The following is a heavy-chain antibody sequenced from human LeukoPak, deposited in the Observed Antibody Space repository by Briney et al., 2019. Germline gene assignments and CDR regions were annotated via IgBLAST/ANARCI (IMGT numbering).Heavy chain of an antibody. CDR3: ARGPDYGEDQSYFDY. V-gene: IGHV3-64*01. D-gene: IGHD4-17*01. CDR1: GFTFSSYA. J-gene: IGHJ4*02. CDR2: ISSNGGST. Sequence: PGGSLRLSCAASGFTFSSYAMHWVRQAPGKGLEYVSAISSNGGSTYYANSVKGRFTISRDNSKNTLYLQMGSLRAEDMAVYYCARGPDYGEDQSYFDYWGQGTLVTVSS.